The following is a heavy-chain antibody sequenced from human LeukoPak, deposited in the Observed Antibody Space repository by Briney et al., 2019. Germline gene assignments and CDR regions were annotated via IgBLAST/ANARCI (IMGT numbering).Heavy chain of an antibody. Sequence: ASVKVSCKASGGTFTSYAMNWVRQAPGQGLEWMGWINTNTGNPTYAQGFTGRFVFSLDTSVSTAYLQNSSLKAEDTAVYYCAREDSSGWYPREVDYWGQGTLVTVSS. D-gene: IGHD6-19*01. CDR1: GGTFTSYA. V-gene: IGHV7-4-1*02. CDR2: INTNTGNP. CDR3: AREDSSGWYPREVDY. J-gene: IGHJ4*02.